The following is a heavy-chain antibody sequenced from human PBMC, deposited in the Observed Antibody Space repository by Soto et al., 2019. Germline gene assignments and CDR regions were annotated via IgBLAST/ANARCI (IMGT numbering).Heavy chain of an antibody. J-gene: IGHJ1*01. D-gene: IGHD1-26*01. CDR3: ARGEGATTSEYFQH. V-gene: IGHV3-33*08. CDR1: GFIFSIYA. Sequence: GGSLSLSCSGSGFIFSIYAMHWARQAPGKGLEWVSVIWYDGSNKYYADSVKGRFTISRDNSKNTLYLQMNSLRAEDTAVYYCARGEGATTSEYFQHWGQGTLVTGSS. CDR2: IWYDGSNK.